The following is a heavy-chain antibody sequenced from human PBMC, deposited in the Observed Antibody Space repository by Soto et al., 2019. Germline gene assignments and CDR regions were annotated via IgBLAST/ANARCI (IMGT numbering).Heavy chain of an antibody. CDR3: ARDRDAITIFGVVDV. CDR2: ISSSSSTI. CDR1: GFTFSSYS. V-gene: IGHV3-48*01. D-gene: IGHD3-3*01. J-gene: IGHJ6*04. Sequence: GGSLRLSCAASGFTFSSYSMNWVRQAPGKGLEWVSYISSSSSTIYYADSVKGRFTISRDNAKNSLYLQMNSLRAEDTAVYYCARDRDAITIFGVVDVWGKGTTVTVSS.